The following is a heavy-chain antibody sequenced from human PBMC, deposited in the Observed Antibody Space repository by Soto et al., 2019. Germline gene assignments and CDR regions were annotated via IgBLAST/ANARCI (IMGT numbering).Heavy chain of an antibody. J-gene: IGHJ4*02. CDR2: IYYSGST. CDR1: GGSISSGAYY. V-gene: IGHV4-31*03. Sequence: SETLSLTCTVSGGSISSGAYYWSWIRQHPGEGLEWIGYIYYSGSTYYNPSLTSRVTISVDTSRNQFSLKLSSVTAADTAVYYCARTYYYDSSGYSFDYWGQGTLVTVSS. CDR3: ARTYYYDSSGYSFDY. D-gene: IGHD3-22*01.